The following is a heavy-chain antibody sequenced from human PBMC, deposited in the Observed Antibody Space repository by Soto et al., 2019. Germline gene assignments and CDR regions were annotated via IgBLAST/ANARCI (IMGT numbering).Heavy chain of an antibody. Sequence: QLLQSGGGLVQPGGSLTLSCAASGFTFGTTDMSWVRQAPGEGLEWVSTIGGSGGVTYYADSVKGRFTISRDNSRNTVYLPMNSLRGDDTALYYCVKNSGWFNTWGQGALVPVSS. D-gene: IGHD3-10*01. CDR3: VKNSGWFNT. CDR1: GFTFGTTD. J-gene: IGHJ5*02. CDR2: IGGSGGVT. V-gene: IGHV3-23*01.